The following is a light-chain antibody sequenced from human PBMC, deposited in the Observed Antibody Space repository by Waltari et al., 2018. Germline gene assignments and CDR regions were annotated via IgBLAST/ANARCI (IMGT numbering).Light chain of an antibody. CDR2: AAS. CDR1: QGIRND. J-gene: IGKJ5*01. Sequence: AIQMTQSPSSLSASVGDRVTITCRASQGIRNDLGRYQQKPGKAPKLLIYAASSLQSGVPSRFSGSGSGTDFTLKISRVEAEDVGVYYCMQALQTPVTFGQGTRLEIK. CDR3: MQALQTPVT. V-gene: IGKV1-6*01.